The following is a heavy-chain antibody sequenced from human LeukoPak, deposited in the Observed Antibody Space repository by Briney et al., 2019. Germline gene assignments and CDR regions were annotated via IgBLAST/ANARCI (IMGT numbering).Heavy chain of an antibody. CDR3: ATSIAADNWFDP. CDR2: FDPEDGET. J-gene: IGHJ5*02. Sequence: ASVKVSCKVSGYTHTELSMHWVRQAPGKGLEWMGGFDPEDGETIYAQKFQGRVTMTEDTSTDTAYMELSSLRSEDTAVYYCATSIAADNWFDPWGQGTLVTVSS. V-gene: IGHV1-24*01. D-gene: IGHD6-13*01. CDR1: GYTHTELS.